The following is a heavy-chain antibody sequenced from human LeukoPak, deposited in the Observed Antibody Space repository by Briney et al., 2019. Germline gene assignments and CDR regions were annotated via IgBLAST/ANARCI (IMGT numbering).Heavy chain of an antibody. D-gene: IGHD6-19*01. J-gene: IGHJ4*02. CDR3: AKDRRIAVAGTGWRGY. V-gene: IGHV3-23*01. CDR2: ISGSGGST. Sequence: GGSLRLSCAASGFTFSSYAMSWVRQAPGKGLEWVSAISGSGGSTYYADSVKGRFTISRDNSKNTLYLQMNSLRAEDTAVYYCAKDRRIAVAGTGWRGYWGQGTLVTVSS. CDR1: GFTFSSYA.